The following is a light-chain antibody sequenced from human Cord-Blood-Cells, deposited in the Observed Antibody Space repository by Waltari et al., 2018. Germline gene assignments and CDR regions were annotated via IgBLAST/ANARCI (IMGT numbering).Light chain of an antibody. CDR1: SSNLGRNH. Sequence: QSVLNQPPSASGTPGQRVTIPCSGSSSNLGRNHVYWYQQLPGTAPKLLIYDVSNRPSGVSNRFSGSKSGNTASLTISGLQAEDEADYYCSSYTSSSAYVFGTGTKVTVL. CDR2: DVS. CDR3: SSYTSSSAYV. V-gene: IGLV1-44*01. J-gene: IGLJ1*01.